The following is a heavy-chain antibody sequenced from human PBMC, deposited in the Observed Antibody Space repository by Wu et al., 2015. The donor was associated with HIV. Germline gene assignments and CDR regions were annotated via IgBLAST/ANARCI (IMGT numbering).Heavy chain of an antibody. Sequence: QVQLVQSGAEVKKPGASVKVSCKAFGYTFTGYYIHWVRQAPGQGLEWMGWINPNSGGTNYAQKFQGRVTMTRDTSISTAYMELSRLRSDDTAVYYCARPRFSGNYHLDYWGQGTLVTVSS. V-gene: IGHV1-2*02. J-gene: IGHJ4*02. D-gene: IGHD1-26*01. CDR3: ARPRFSGNYHLDY. CDR1: GYTFTGYY. CDR2: INPNSGGT.